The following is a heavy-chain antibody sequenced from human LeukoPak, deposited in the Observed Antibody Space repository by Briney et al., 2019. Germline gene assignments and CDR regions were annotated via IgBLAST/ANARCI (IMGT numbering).Heavy chain of an antibody. CDR3: ARDWVYYDSSGYYYYYYGMDV. V-gene: IGHV1-18*01. D-gene: IGHD3-22*01. J-gene: IGHJ6*02. CDR2: ISAYNGNT. Sequence: ASVKVSCKASGYTFTSYGISWVRQAPGQGLEWMGWISAYNGNTNYAQKLQGRVTMTTDTSTSTAYMELRSLRSDDTAVYYCARDWVYYDSSGYYYYYYGMDVWGQGTTDTVSS. CDR1: GYTFTSYG.